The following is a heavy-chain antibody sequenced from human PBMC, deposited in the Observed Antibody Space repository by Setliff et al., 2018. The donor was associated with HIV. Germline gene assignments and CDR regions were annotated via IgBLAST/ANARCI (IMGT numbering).Heavy chain of an antibody. J-gene: IGHJ5*02. CDR2: IGYGGNDK. D-gene: IGHD1-7*01. Sequence: PGGSLRLSCAASEVSFTFRSFGMHWVRQAPGKGLEWVAFIGYGGNDKFYADSVKGRFAISRDNSKKSLYLQMNDLRAEDTAAYYCAKDGHNWNYLRWLDPWGQGTLVTVSS. V-gene: IGHV3-30*02. CDR3: AKDGHNWNYLRWLDP. CDR1: EVSFTFRSFG.